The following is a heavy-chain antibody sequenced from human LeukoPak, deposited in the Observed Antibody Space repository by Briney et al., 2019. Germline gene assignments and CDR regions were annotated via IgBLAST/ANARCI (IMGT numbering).Heavy chain of an antibody. J-gene: IGHJ6*03. Sequence: SETLSLTCTVSGGSISSYYWSWIRQPPGKGLEWIGYIYYSGNTNYNPSLQGRVTISVDTSKNQFSLKLSSVTAADTAVYYCARVRSGYDYYYYYMDVWGKGTTVTVSS. CDR2: IYYSGNT. V-gene: IGHV4-59*01. D-gene: IGHD3-3*01. CDR3: ARVRSGYDYYYYYMDV. CDR1: GGSISSYY.